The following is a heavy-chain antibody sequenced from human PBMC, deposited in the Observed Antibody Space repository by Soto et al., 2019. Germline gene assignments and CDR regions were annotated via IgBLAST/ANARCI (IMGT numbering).Heavy chain of an antibody. J-gene: IGHJ4*02. V-gene: IGHV1-8*01. CDR1: GYTFTSYD. CDR2: MNPNSDNT. D-gene: IGHD2-2*01. Sequence: ASVKVSCKASGYTFTSYDINWVRQATGQGLEWMGWMNPNSDNTGYAQKFQGRVTMTRNTSISTAYMELSSLRSEDTAVYYCARCSRYCSSTSCYLYALDYWGQGTLVTVSS. CDR3: ARCSRYCSSTSCYLYALDY.